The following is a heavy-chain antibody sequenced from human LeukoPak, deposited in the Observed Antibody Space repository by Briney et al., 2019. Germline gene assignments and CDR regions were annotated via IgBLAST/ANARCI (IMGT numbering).Heavy chain of an antibody. D-gene: IGHD6-13*01. V-gene: IGHV4-30-2*05. CDR1: GGSISSGGYY. CDR3: ARDVTSSSWSRNAFDI. Sequence: SQTLSLTCTVSGGSISSGGYYWSWIRQPPGKGLEWIGYIYHSGSTYYNPSLKSRVTISVDTSKNQFSLKLSSVTAADTAVYYCARDVTSSSWSRNAFDIWGQGTMVTVSS. J-gene: IGHJ3*02. CDR2: IYHSGST.